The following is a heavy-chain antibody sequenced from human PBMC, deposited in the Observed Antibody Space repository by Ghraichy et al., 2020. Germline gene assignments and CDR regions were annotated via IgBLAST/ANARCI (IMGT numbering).Heavy chain of an antibody. CDR2: ISYSGST. CDR1: GGSINFHY. CDR3: ARGAPGGFAY. Sequence: SETLSLTCTVSGGSINFHYWSWIRQPPGKGLEWIGYISYSGSTNYNPSLKSRVTILVDTSKNQFSLKLNSVTAADTAVYYCARGAPGGFAYRGQGTLVTVSS. V-gene: IGHV4-59*11. D-gene: IGHD3-16*01. J-gene: IGHJ4*02.